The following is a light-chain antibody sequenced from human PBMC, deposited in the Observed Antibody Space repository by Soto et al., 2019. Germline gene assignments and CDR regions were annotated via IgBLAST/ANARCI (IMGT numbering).Light chain of an antibody. Sequence: TQLTQSPSSLSASVGDRVTITCRASQGISSYLALYQQKPGKAPKLLMYAATTLQSGVPSRFSGSGSGTDFTLTISSLQPEDFATYYCQQLNSYPRTFGPGTKVDIK. J-gene: IGKJ3*01. CDR3: QQLNSYPRT. CDR2: AAT. V-gene: IGKV1-9*01. CDR1: QGISSY.